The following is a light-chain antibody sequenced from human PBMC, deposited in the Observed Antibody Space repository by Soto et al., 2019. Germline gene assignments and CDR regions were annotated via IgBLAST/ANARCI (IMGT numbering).Light chain of an antibody. CDR1: QSISSY. CDR3: QHYNSYSEA. CDR2: DAY. Sequence: DIQMTQSPSSLSASVGDRVTITCRASQSISSYLNWYQQKPGKAHKLXIYDAYSLESGVQSRFSGSGSGTEFTLTIRSLQPDDFATYYCQHYNSYSEAVGQGTKVDIK. J-gene: IGKJ1*01. V-gene: IGKV1-5*01.